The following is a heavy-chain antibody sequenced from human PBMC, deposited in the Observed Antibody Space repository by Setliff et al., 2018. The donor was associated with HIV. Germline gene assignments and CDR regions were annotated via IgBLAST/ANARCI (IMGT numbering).Heavy chain of an antibody. V-gene: IGHV1-8*01. D-gene: IGHD3-10*01. CDR1: GHPFSNYD. Sequence: ASVKVSCKTSGHPFSNYDIIWVRRATGQGLEWMGWMNPNSGATGYAQKFKDRFIMTRDTSISTAYMELSSLTSEDTAVYYCASGKGARGVIIRGGLDVWGKGTTVTVSS. CDR3: ASGKGARGVIIRGGLDV. CDR2: MNPNSGAT. J-gene: IGHJ6*04.